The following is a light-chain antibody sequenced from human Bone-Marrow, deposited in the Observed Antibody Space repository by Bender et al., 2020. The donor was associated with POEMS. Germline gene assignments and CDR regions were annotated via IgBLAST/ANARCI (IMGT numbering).Light chain of an antibody. V-gene: IGLV1-44*01. CDR2: SSH. CDR3: AVWDDSLNGWV. Sequence: QSVLTQPPSASGTPGQRVTISCSGGSSNIGAHAVNWCQHLPGTAPKLLIYSSHRRPSEVPDRFSGSRSGTSASLAISGLQSEDEADYYCAVWDDSLNGWVFGGGTKLTVL. J-gene: IGLJ3*02. CDR1: SSNIGAHA.